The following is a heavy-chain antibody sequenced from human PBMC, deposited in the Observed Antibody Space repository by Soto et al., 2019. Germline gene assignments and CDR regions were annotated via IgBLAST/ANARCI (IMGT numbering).Heavy chain of an antibody. CDR1: GFTFSGST. V-gene: IGHV3-73*01. J-gene: IGHJ6*02. CDR2: IRSKANSYAT. CDR3: SAQSWTIYGMDV. D-gene: IGHD2-2*02. Sequence: PGGSLRLSCAASGFTFSGSTLHWVRQASGTGLEWVGRIRSKANSYATAYAASVKGRFTISRDDSKNTAYLQMNSLKTEDTAVYYCSAQSWTIYGMDVWGRGTTVTSP.